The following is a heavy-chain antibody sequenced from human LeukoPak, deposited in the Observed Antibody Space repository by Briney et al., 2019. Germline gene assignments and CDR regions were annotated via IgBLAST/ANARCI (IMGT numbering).Heavy chain of an antibody. CDR1: GGSISSYY. Sequence: PSETLSLTCTVSGGSISSYYWSWIRQPPGKGLEWIGYIYYSGSTNYNPSLKSRVTISVDTSKNQFSLKLSSVTAADTAVYYCVSTNVDTAMVKAHYFDYWGQGTLVTVSS. D-gene: IGHD5-18*01. J-gene: IGHJ4*02. CDR2: IYYSGST. V-gene: IGHV4-59*01. CDR3: VSTNVDTAMVKAHYFDY.